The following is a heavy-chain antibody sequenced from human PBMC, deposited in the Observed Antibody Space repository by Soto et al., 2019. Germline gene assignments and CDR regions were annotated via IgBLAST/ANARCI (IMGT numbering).Heavy chain of an antibody. J-gene: IGHJ4*02. CDR3: IRGAQLLEL. CDR1: GFAFDDYT. D-gene: IGHD2-2*01. Sequence: EVQLVQSGGVVVQPGGSLRLSCAASGFAFDDYTMHWVRQVRGKGLQWVSLISWNGENTYYADSIKGRFTVSRDNSKNSLYLQMKSLRTEDTGIYYCIRGAQLLELWGQGTLVTVSS. V-gene: IGHV3-43*01. CDR2: ISWNGENT.